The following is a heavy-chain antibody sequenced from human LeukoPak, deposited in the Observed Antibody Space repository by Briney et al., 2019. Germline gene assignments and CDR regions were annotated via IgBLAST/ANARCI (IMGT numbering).Heavy chain of an antibody. J-gene: IGHJ4*02. CDR1: GFTVSSNY. D-gene: IGHD3-9*01. CDR2: IYSGGST. CDR3: ASTDTTDWYVDY. Sequence: GGSLRLSCAASGFTVSSNYMSWVRQAPGKGLEWVSVIYSGGSTYYADSVKGRFTISRANSKNTLYLQMNSLRAEDTAVYYCASTDTTDWYVDYWGQGTLVTVSS. V-gene: IGHV3-66*01.